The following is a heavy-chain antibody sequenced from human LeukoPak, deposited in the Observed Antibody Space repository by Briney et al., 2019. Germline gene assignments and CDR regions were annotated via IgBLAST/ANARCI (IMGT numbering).Heavy chain of an antibody. J-gene: IGHJ3*02. V-gene: IGHV3-7*04. CDR3: ARGRAIDI. Sequence: GGSLRLSCAASGFTFSNYWMSWVRQAPGKGLEWVANIKQDESEIYYVESVKGRFTISRDNAKNSVYLQMNSLRPEDTAIYYCARGRAIDIWGRGTMVTVSS. CDR1: GFTFSNYW. CDR2: IKQDESEI.